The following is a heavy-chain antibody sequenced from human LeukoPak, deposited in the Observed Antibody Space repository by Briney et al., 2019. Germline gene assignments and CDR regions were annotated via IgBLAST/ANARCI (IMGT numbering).Heavy chain of an antibody. Sequence: GGFLRLSCTASGFTFSTYAISWVRQAPGKGLEWVSGISGNGDNTYYADSVKGRFTIYRDNSKSRLSLQMNSLRAEDTAVYYCAKTLSSGWSGKYYFDYWGQGTLVSVSS. J-gene: IGHJ4*02. CDR1: GFTFSTYA. CDR2: ISGNGDNT. D-gene: IGHD6-19*01. CDR3: AKTLSSGWSGKYYFDY. V-gene: IGHV3-23*01.